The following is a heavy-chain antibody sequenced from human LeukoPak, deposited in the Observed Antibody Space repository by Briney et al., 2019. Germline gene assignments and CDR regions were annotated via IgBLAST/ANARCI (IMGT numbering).Heavy chain of an antibody. CDR3: ARDNYYDSSGYVGMDV. CDR2: IYYTGVT. V-gene: IGHV4-59*11. D-gene: IGHD3-22*01. CDR1: GGSISSHY. J-gene: IGHJ6*04. Sequence: SETLSLTCTVSGGSISSHYWSWLRQPPGKGREGIGYIYYTGVTNYNPSLQTRVTISVDTSKHQFSLKLSSVTAADTAIYYCARDNYYDSSGYVGMDVWGKGTTVIVSS.